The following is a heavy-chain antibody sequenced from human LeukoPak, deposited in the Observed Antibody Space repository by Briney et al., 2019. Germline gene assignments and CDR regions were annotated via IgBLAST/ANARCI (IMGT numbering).Heavy chain of an antibody. CDR2: IYYSGST. CDR3: ARATAAPVLLWFGGDYNWFDP. D-gene: IGHD3-10*01. Sequence: SETLSLTCTVSGGSISSYYWSWIRQPPGKGLEWIGYIYYSGSTYYNPSLKSRVTISVDTSKNQFSLKLSSVTAADTAVYYCARATAAPVLLWFGGDYNWFDPWGQGTLVTVSS. CDR1: GGSISSYY. V-gene: IGHV4-59*12. J-gene: IGHJ5*02.